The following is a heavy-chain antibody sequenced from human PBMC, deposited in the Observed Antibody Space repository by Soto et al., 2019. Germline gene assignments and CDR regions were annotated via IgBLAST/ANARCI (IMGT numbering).Heavy chain of an antibody. D-gene: IGHD6-6*01. CDR1: GGSISPYY. J-gene: IGHJ4*02. V-gene: IGHV4-59*01. CDR3: ARGAYSSSSMGFDF. CDR2: IYYSGST. Sequence: SETLSLTCTVSGGSISPYYWSWIRQPPGKGLEWIGYIYYSGSTKYNPSLKSRVTISVDTSKNQFSLKLSSVTAADTAVYYCARGAYSSSSMGFDFWGQGILVTVSS.